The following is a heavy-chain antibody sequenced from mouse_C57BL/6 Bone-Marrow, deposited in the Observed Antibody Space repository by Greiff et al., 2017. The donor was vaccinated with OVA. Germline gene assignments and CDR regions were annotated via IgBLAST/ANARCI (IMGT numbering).Heavy chain of an antibody. CDR2: IDPENGDT. Sequence: EVKLVESGAELVRPGASVKLSCTASGFNIKDDYMHWVKQRPEQGLEWIGWIDPENGDTEYASKFKGKATITADTSSNTAYLQLSSLTSEDTAVYYCTPITTVVEGYWGQGTSVTVSS. CDR1: GFNIKDDY. D-gene: IGHD1-1*01. CDR3: TPITTVVEGY. J-gene: IGHJ4*01. V-gene: IGHV14-4*01.